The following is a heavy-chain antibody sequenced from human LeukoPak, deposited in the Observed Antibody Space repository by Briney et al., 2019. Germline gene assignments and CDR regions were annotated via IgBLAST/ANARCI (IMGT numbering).Heavy chain of an antibody. Sequence: PGGSLRLSCAVSGFTFSSYWMSWVRQGPGKGLEWVANIKQDGSEIYYVDSVKGRFTISRDNAKSSLYLQMNSLRAEDTAVYYCARDLAAAGSRLFDYWGQGTLVTVSS. CDR2: IKQDGSEI. J-gene: IGHJ4*02. CDR1: GFTFSSYW. V-gene: IGHV3-7*05. D-gene: IGHD6-13*01. CDR3: ARDLAAAGSRLFDY.